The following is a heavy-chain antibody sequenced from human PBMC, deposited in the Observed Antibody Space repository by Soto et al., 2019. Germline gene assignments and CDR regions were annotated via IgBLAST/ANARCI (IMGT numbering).Heavy chain of an antibody. CDR3: AKEGGYCISPTCPRRVES. V-gene: IGHV1-18*01. J-gene: IGHJ4*02. CDR2: ISAYNGNT. Sequence: GPSVKVSCKASGYTFTSYGISWVRQAPGQGLEWMGWISAYNGNTNYAQKLQGRVTMTTDTSTSTAYMELRSLRSDDTAIYYCAKEGGYCISPTCPRRVESWGQGTLVTVSS. CDR1: GYTFTSYG. D-gene: IGHD2-2*01.